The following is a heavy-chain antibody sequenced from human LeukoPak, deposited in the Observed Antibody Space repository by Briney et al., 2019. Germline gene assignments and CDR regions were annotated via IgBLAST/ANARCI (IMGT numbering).Heavy chain of an antibody. CDR1: GFTFDDYA. D-gene: IGHD3-22*01. J-gene: IGHJ4*02. CDR2: ISWNSGSI. V-gene: IGHV3-9*01. Sequence: GGSLRLSCAASGFTFDDYAMHWVRQAPGKGLEWVSGISWNSGSIGYADSVKGRFTISRDNAKNSLYLQMNSLRAEDTALYYCAKDTGPYSYDSSGFDYWGQGTLVTVSS. CDR3: AKDTGPYSYDSSGFDY.